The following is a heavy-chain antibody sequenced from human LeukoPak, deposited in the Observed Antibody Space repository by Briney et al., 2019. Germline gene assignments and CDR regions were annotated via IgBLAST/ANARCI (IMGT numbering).Heavy chain of an antibody. CDR1: GFTFSSYA. Sequence: GGSLRLSCAASGFTFSSYAMHWVRQAPGKGLEWVAVISYDGSNKYYADSVKGRFTISRDNAKNSLYLQMNSLRAEDTAVYYCARDFYGDYGFDYWGQGTLVTVSS. J-gene: IGHJ4*02. CDR2: ISYDGSNK. V-gene: IGHV3-30-3*01. CDR3: ARDFYGDYGFDY. D-gene: IGHD4-17*01.